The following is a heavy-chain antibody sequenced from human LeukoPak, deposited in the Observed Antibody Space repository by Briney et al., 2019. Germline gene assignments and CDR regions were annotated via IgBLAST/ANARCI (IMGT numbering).Heavy chain of an antibody. D-gene: IGHD5-12*01. CDR2: IYYSGST. Sequence: PSETLSLTCTVSGGSISSYYWSWIRQPPGKGLEWIGYIYYSGSTYYNPSLKSRVTISVDTSKNQFSLKLSSVTAADTAVYYCARASTIVATIKGYYFDYWGQGTLVTVSS. CDR3: ARASTIVATIKGYYFDY. V-gene: IGHV4-30-4*01. J-gene: IGHJ4*02. CDR1: GGSISSYY.